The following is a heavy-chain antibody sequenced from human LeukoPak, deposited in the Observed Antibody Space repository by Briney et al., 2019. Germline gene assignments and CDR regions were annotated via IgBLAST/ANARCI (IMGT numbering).Heavy chain of an antibody. D-gene: IGHD2-2*01. CDR2: VNPSSISA. CDR3: ASVYQHGMDV. Sequence: GASVKVSCKSSGYTVTSYYMHWVRHAPGQGLEWMGIVNPSSISASYAQKFQGRVTRTSDTSTSTVSMELSRLRSDDTAVYYCASVYQHGMDVWGQGTTVTVSS. V-gene: IGHV1-46*01. CDR1: GYTVTSYY. J-gene: IGHJ6*02.